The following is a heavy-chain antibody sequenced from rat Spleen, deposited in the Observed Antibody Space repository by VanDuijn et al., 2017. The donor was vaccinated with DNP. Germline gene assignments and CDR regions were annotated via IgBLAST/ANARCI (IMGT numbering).Heavy chain of an antibody. CDR2: ISYERSTT. CDR3: ATAESAGCVY. CDR1: GFTFSDYY. V-gene: IGHV5-22*01. J-gene: IGHJ2*01. D-gene: IGHD1-12*01. Sequence: EVQLVESGGGLVQPGRSLKLSCEASGFTFSDYYMAWVRQAPKKGLEWVASISYERSTTYYGDSVKGRFTISRDNAKSTLYLQMNSLRSEDTATYYCATAESAGCVYWGQGVTVTVSS.